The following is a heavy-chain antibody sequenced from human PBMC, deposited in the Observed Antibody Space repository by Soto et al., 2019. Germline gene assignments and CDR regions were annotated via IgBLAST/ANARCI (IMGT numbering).Heavy chain of an antibody. CDR2: ISTTSRYI. V-gene: IGHV3-21*01. CDR3: AREGGREEMGEAFDI. Sequence: GGSLRLSCAASGFTFSNYRMNWVRQSPGEGLDWVSSISTTSRYIYYGASVKGRFTISKDNAKNLVFLQMNSLRAEDSAMYYCAREGGREEMGEAFDIWGQGTMVTVSS. J-gene: IGHJ3*02. D-gene: IGHD2-21*01. CDR1: GFTFSNYR.